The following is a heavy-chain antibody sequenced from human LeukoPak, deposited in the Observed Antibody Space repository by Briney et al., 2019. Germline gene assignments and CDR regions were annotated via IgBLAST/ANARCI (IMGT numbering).Heavy chain of an antibody. J-gene: IGHJ4*02. CDR3: AKSSRYDILTGYYI. D-gene: IGHD3-9*01. CDR2: ISYDGSNK. CDR1: GFTFSNAW. Sequence: GGSLRLSCAASGFTFSNAWMGWVRQAPGKGLEWVAVISYDGSNKYYADSVKGRFTISRDNSKNTLYLQMNSLRAEDTAVYYCAKSSRYDILTGYYIWGQGTLVTVSS. V-gene: IGHV3-30*18.